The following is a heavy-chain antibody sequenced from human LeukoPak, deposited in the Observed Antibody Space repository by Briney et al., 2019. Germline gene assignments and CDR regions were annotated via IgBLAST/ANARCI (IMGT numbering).Heavy chain of an antibody. D-gene: IGHD2-2*01. J-gene: IGHJ4*01. V-gene: IGHV1-8*03. CDR1: GYTFTNYH. CDR3: ARTSAFTASGYAY. Sequence: GASVNVSCKASGYTFTNYHINWVRQATGQGLEWMGWINPNNGDSGFAQKFQGRVTITRDTAMTTAYMELSSLTSEDTAIYFCARTSAFTASGYAYWGEGTPVTVSS. CDR2: INPNNGDS.